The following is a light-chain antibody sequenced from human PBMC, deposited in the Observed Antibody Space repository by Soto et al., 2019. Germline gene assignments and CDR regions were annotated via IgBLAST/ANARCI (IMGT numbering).Light chain of an antibody. CDR2: GAS. Sequence: EIVLTQYPGTLSLSPGERATLSCRASQSVSSSYLAWYQQKPGQAPRLLIYGASSRATGIPDRFSGSGSGTDFTLTISRLESEDFAVYYCQQYGSSPTWTFGQGTKVDIK. J-gene: IGKJ1*01. V-gene: IGKV3-20*01. CDR1: QSVSSSY. CDR3: QQYGSSPTWT.